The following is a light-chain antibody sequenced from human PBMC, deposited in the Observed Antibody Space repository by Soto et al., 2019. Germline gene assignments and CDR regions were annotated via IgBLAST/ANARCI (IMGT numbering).Light chain of an antibody. Sequence: ENVLTQSPGTLSLSPGERVTLSCRASQGISSTYLAWYQQKPGQAPRLLIYGASSRATGIPDRFSGSGSGTDFTLTISRLEPGDFAVYFCHQDINLPWTFGQGTKVDIK. CDR1: QGISSTY. V-gene: IGKV3-20*01. CDR3: HQDINLPWT. CDR2: GAS. J-gene: IGKJ1*01.